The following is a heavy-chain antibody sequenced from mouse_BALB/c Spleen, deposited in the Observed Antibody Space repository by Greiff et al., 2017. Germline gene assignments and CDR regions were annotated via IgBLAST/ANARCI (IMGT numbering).Heavy chain of an antibody. Sequence: EVKVVESGGDLVKPGGSLKLSCAASGFTFSSYGMSWVRQTPDKRLEWVATISSGGSYTYYPASVKGRFTISRDNAKNTLYLQMSSLKSEDTAMYYCARHALYGYGVDYWGQGTTLTVSS. V-gene: IGHV5-6*01. D-gene: IGHD2-2*01. J-gene: IGHJ2*01. CDR3: ARHALYGYGVDY. CDR1: GFTFSSYG. CDR2: ISSGGSYT.